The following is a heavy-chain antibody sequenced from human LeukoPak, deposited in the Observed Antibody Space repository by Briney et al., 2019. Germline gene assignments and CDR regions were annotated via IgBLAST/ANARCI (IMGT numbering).Heavy chain of an antibody. CDR2: ISSDESNK. CDR3: ARDPAIFCSSGTCYDIDY. D-gene: IGHD2-15*01. V-gene: IGHV3-30*15. Sequence: QTGGSLRLSCAASGFTFNSYAMHWVRQAPGMGLEWVAVISSDESNKNYAVSVLGRFTIYRDNSKNTLYLQMSSLRADDTAVYYCARDPAIFCSSGTCYDIDYWGQGALVTVSS. J-gene: IGHJ4*02. CDR1: GFTFNSYA.